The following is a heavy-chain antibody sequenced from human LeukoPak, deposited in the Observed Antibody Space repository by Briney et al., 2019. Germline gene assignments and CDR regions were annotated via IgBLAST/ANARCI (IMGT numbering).Heavy chain of an antibody. Sequence: PGESLRLSCGASGFTFSSYGMHWVRHAPGKGLEWEAFIRYDGRNKYYAESVKGRFTISRDNSKNTLYLQMNSLRAEDTAVYYCAKDSARKSIVGSTTRGVNDYWGQGTLVPVSS. CDR3: AKDSARKSIVGSTTRGVNDY. CDR2: IRYDGRNK. D-gene: IGHD1-26*01. J-gene: IGHJ4*02. V-gene: IGHV3-30*02. CDR1: GFTFSSYG.